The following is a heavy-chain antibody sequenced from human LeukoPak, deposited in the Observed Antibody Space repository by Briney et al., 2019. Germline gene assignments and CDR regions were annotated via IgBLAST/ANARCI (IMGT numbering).Heavy chain of an antibody. V-gene: IGHV3-11*04. J-gene: IGHJ6*03. CDR3: ARDPYSGNYGNYYYYYMDV. Sequence: GGSLRLPCAASGFTFSDYYMSWIRQAPGKGLEWVSYISSSGSTIYYADSVKGRFTISRDNAKDSLYLQMNSLGPEDTAVYYCARDPYSGNYGNYYYYYMDVWGKGTTVTISS. D-gene: IGHD1-26*01. CDR1: GFTFSDYY. CDR2: ISSSGSTI.